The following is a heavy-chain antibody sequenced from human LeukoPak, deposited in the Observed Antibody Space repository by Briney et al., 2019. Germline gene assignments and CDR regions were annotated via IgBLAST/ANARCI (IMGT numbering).Heavy chain of an antibody. J-gene: IGHJ4*02. Sequence: GGSLRLSCAASGFTFSSYSMNWVRQAPGKGLEWVSSISSSSSYIYYADSVKGRFTISRDNAKNSLYLQMNSLRAEDTAVYYCARDRCSYGRPRFDYWGQGTLVTVSS. CDR1: GFTFSSYS. D-gene: IGHD5-18*01. V-gene: IGHV3-21*01. CDR2: ISSSSSYI. CDR3: ARDRCSYGRPRFDY.